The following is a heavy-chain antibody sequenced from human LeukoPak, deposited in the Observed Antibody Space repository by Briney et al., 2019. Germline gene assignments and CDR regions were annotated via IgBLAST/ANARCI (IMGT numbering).Heavy chain of an antibody. J-gene: IGHJ4*02. Sequence: PGGSLRLSCAASGFTFSSYWMSWVRQAPGKGLEWVANIKQDGSEKYYVDSVKGRFTISRDNAKNSLYLQMNSLRAEDTAVYYCAKDRIPRITIFGVVTPTLDYWGQGTLVTVSS. D-gene: IGHD3-3*01. V-gene: IGHV3-7*03. CDR1: GFTFSSYW. CDR2: IKQDGSEK. CDR3: AKDRIPRITIFGVVTPTLDY.